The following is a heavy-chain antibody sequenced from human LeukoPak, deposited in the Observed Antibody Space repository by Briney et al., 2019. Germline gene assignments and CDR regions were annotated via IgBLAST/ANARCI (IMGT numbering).Heavy chain of an antibody. CDR3: ATDSPGGGSSWYMRN. Sequence: ASVKISCKVSGYTLTELSMHWVRQAPGKGLEWMGGFDPEDGETIYAQKFQGRVTMTEDTSTDTAHMELSSLRSEDTAVYYCATDSPGGGSSWYMRNWGQGTLVTVSS. D-gene: IGHD6-13*01. CDR1: GYTLTELS. V-gene: IGHV1-24*01. J-gene: IGHJ4*02. CDR2: FDPEDGET.